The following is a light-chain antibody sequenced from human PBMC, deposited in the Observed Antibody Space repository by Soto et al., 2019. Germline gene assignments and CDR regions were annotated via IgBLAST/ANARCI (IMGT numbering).Light chain of an antibody. CDR2: DAS. J-gene: IGKJ1*01. Sequence: EIVLTQSPGTLSLSPGERATLSCRASQTVSSNYLAWYQQKPGQAPRLLIYDASNRATGIPARFSGSGSGTDFTLTISSLEPEDFAVYYCQQRSNWPSWTFGQGTKVEIK. CDR3: QQRSNWPSWT. CDR1: QTVSSNY. V-gene: IGKV3-11*01.